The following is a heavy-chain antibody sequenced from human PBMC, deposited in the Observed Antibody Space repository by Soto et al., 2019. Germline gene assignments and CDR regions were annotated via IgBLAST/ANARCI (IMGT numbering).Heavy chain of an antibody. J-gene: IGHJ6*03. V-gene: IGHV1-24*01. CDR3: ATGNRYCSSTSCLKDYYYYYYMDV. CDR1: EYTLTELS. Sequence: ASVKVSCKVSEYTLTELSMHWVRQAPGKGLEWMGGFDPEDGETIYAQKFQGRVTMTEDTSTDTAYMELSSLRSEDTAVYYCATGNRYCSSTSCLKDYYYYYYMDVWGKGTTVTVSS. CDR2: FDPEDGET. D-gene: IGHD2-2*01.